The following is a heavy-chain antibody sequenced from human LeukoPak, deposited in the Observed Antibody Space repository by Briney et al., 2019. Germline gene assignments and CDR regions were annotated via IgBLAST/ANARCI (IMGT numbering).Heavy chain of an antibody. Sequence: GGSLRLSCAASGFTFSDYSMNWVRQAPGKGLEWVSGISGSGGSTYYADSVKGRFTISRDKSKNTLYLQMNSLRAEDTAVFYCAKDTAEYVSSSGAFDIWGQGTMVTVSS. CDR2: ISGSGGST. CDR1: GFTFSDYS. D-gene: IGHD6-6*01. CDR3: AKDTAEYVSSSGAFDI. V-gene: IGHV3-23*01. J-gene: IGHJ3*02.